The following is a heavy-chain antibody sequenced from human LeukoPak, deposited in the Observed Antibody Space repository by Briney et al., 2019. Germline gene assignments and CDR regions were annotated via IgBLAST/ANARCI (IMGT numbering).Heavy chain of an antibody. Sequence: GGSLRLSCAASGFTFSSYSMNWVRQAPGKGLEWVSYISSSSSTIYYADSVKGRFTISRDNAKNSLYLQMNSLRAEDTAVYYCARYCYDSSGYYPWYYYYYMDVWGKGTTVTVSS. CDR1: GFTFSSYS. CDR2: ISSSSSTI. J-gene: IGHJ6*03. V-gene: IGHV3-48*04. D-gene: IGHD3-22*01. CDR3: ARYCYDSSGYYPWYYYYYMDV.